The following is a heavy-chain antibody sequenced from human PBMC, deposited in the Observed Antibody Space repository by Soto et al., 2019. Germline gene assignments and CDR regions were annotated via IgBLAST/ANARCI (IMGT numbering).Heavy chain of an antibody. CDR2: IHPSDSDT. Sequence: EVQLVQSGAEVKKPGESLRISCNGSGYDFTRYWIAWVRQMPGKGLEWMAIIHPSDSDTRYSPSFQGQVTISVDKSSSTAYLQSRSLKASDTAMYYCARVGSSWTFDYWGQGTLVTVSS. D-gene: IGHD2-2*01. CDR3: ARVGSSWTFDY. V-gene: IGHV5-51*03. CDR1: GYDFTRYW. J-gene: IGHJ4*02.